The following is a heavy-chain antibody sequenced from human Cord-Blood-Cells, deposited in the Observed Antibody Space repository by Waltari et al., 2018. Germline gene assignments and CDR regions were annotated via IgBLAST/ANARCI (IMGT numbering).Heavy chain of an antibody. CDR1: GGSFSGYY. CDR2: INHSGST. D-gene: IGHD3-22*01. J-gene: IGHJ4*02. Sequence: QVQLQQWGAGLLKPSETLSLTCAVYGGSFSGYYWSWIRQPPGKGLEWIGEINHSGSTHYNPSLKSRVTISVDTSKNQFSLKLSSVTAADTAVYYCARGLGGYYFDYWGQGTLVTVSS. CDR3: ARGLGGYYFDY. V-gene: IGHV4-34*01.